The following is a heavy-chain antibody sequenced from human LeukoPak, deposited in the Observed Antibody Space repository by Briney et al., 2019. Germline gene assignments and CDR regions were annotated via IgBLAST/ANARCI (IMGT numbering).Heavy chain of an antibody. D-gene: IGHD3-22*01. CDR3: ARNLGPDTYYYDSSGYDDY. V-gene: IGHV1-69*13. Sequence: GASVKVSCKASGGTFSSYAISWVRQAPGQGLEWMGGIIPIFGAANYAQKFQGRVTITADESTSTAYMELRSLRSDDTAVYYCARNLGPDTYYYDSSGYDDYWGLGTLVTVSS. CDR2: IIPIFGAA. J-gene: IGHJ4*02. CDR1: GGTFSSYA.